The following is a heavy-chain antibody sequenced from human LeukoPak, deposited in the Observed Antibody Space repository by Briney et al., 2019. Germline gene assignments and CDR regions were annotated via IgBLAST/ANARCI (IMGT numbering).Heavy chain of an antibody. J-gene: IGHJ3*02. Sequence: SETQSLTCAVYGGPFNDYYWNWLRQPPGKGLEWMGEINHSGSTNYHPSYKNRVTISLDTSQNHFSLRLTSVTAADTAVYFCARSGRDVGFAFDIWGQGTLVTISS. D-gene: IGHD5-12*01. V-gene: IGHV4-34*01. CDR2: INHSGST. CDR3: ARSGRDVGFAFDI. CDR1: GGPFNDYY.